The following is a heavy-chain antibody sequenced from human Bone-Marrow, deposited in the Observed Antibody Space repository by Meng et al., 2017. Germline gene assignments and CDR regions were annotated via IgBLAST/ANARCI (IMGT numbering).Heavy chain of an antibody. CDR2: INPNSGGT. V-gene: IGHV1-2*02. J-gene: IGHJ4*02. CDR3: ARDGFRSVVVPAPVDY. D-gene: IGHD2-2*01. Sequence: GESLKISCKVSGYTFTGYYMHWVRQAPGQGLEWMGWINPNSGGTNYAQKFQGRVTMTRDTSISTAYMELSRLRSDDTAVYYCARDGFRSVVVPAPVDYWGQGTLVTVSS. CDR1: GYTFTGYY.